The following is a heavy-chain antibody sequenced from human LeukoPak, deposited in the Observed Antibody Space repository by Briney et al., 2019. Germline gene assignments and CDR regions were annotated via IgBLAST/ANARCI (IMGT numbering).Heavy chain of an antibody. V-gene: IGHV4-34*01. Sequence: SETLSLTCAVYGGSFSDYYWSWIRQPPGKGLEWIGEINHNGTTNYSPSLKSRVSISVDTSKNQYSLKLNSVTGADAAMYYCASHYSSGSYRYTGSFDSWGQGMLVNVSS. CDR1: GGSFSDYY. CDR3: ASHYSSGSYRYTGSFDS. D-gene: IGHD3-16*02. CDR2: INHNGTT. J-gene: IGHJ4*02.